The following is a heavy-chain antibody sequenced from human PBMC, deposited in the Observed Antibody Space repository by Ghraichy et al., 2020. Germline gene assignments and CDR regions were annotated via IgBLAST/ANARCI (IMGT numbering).Heavy chain of an antibody. CDR1: RFTFSRYW. CDR3: ARDVDRNLDY. Sequence: LSLTFVVSRFTFSRYWMSWVRQAPGRGPEWVGQINQDGSEKYYGGAVQGRFIISRDNAKNSLYLQMNSLRVEDTAVYYCARDVDRNLDYWGQGSLVTVSS. CDR2: INQDGSEK. J-gene: IGHJ4*02. D-gene: IGHD2-21*01. V-gene: IGHV3-7*01.